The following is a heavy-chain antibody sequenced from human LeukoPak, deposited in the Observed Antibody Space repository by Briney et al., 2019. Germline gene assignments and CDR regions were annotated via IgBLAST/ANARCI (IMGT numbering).Heavy chain of an antibody. CDR1: GDSINNYY. V-gene: IGHV4-4*07. D-gene: IGHD6-19*01. Sequence: SETLSLTCSVSGDSINNYYWSWIRPPAGKGPEWVGRIYSSGTTNYNPSLESRVSMSVDTSKNQVSLRLTALTAADTAVYYCARDPLYTRGWYSATYWGQGTLVTVSS. J-gene: IGHJ4*02. CDR2: IYSSGTT. CDR3: ARDPLYTRGWYSATY.